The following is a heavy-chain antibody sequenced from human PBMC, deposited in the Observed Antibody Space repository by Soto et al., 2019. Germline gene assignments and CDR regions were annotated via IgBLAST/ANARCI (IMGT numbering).Heavy chain of an antibody. Sequence: GASVKVSCKASGGTFSSYAISWVRQAPGQGLEWMGGIIPIFGTANYAQKFQGRVTITADKSTSTAYMELSSLRSEDTAVYYCAKSSTVTDEEIYDHFYYYYYGMDVWGQGTTVTVSS. CDR2: IIPIFGTA. CDR1: GGTFSSYA. J-gene: IGHJ6*02. CDR3: AKSSTVTDEEIYDHFYYYYYGMDV. V-gene: IGHV1-69*06. D-gene: IGHD4-17*01.